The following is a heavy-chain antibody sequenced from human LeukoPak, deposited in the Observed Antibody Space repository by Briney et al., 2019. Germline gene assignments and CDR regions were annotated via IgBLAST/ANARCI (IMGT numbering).Heavy chain of an antibody. Sequence: ASVTVSFKSSGYTFTSYDINWVRQATGQGLEWMGWMNPNSGNTGYAQKFQGRVTMTRNTSISTAYMELSSLRSEDTAVYYCAIALYSSSSCDYWGQGTLVTVSS. J-gene: IGHJ4*02. CDR3: AIALYSSSSCDY. V-gene: IGHV1-8*01. D-gene: IGHD6-6*01. CDR2: MNPNSGNT. CDR1: GYTFTSYD.